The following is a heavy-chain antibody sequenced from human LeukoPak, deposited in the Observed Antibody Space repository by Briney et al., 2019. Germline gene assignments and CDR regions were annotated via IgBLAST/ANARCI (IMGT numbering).Heavy chain of an antibody. CDR3: ARDIVTAMVDY. Sequence: GGSLRLSCEASGFTFRSYSMNWVRQAPGKGLEWVSSISSSSSYIYYADSVKGRFTISRDNAKNSLYLQMSSLRADDTAVYYCARDIVTAMVDYWGQGTLATVSS. D-gene: IGHD5-12*01. J-gene: IGHJ4*02. CDR1: GFTFRSYS. V-gene: IGHV3-21*01. CDR2: ISSSSSYI.